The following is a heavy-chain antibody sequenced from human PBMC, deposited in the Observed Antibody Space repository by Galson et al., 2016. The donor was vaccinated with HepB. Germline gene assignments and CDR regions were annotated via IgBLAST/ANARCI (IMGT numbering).Heavy chain of an antibody. V-gene: IGHV3-74*01. D-gene: IGHD3-3*01. CDR2: ISHDGSVT. Sequence: SLRLSCPASGLTLGSYVVHWVRQTPGKGLGWVSRISHDGSVTTDADVVKGRFTISRDNAKNTLYLQMSSLRAEDTAVYYCARDRNSIFYDFWGQGALVTVSS. J-gene: IGHJ4*02. CDR3: ARDRNSIFYDF. CDR1: GLTLGSYV.